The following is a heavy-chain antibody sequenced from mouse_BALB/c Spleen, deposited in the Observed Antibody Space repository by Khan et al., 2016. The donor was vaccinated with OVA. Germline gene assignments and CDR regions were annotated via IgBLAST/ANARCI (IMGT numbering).Heavy chain of an antibody. CDR2: IYPGSGNT. CDR1: GFTFTDYY. D-gene: IGHD1-1*01. J-gene: IGHJ2*01. CDR3: ARGGYYGNSLFDY. Sequence: QVRLQQSGPELVKPGASVKISCKASGFTFTDYYINWVKQKPGQGLEWIGWIYPGSGNTKYNEKFKGMATLTVDTSSSTAYMQLSSLTSDDTAVDCCARGGYYGNSLFDYWGQGTTLTVSA. V-gene: IGHV1-84*02.